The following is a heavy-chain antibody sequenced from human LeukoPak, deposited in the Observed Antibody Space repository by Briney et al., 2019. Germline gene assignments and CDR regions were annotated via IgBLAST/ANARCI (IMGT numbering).Heavy chain of an antibody. CDR1: GFTFSSYA. J-gene: IGHJ4*02. Sequence: GGSLRLSCAASGFTFSSYAMSWVRQAPGKGLEWVSAISGSGGSTYYADSVKGRFTISRDNSKNTLYLQMNSLRAEDTAEYYCAKPQDYVWGSYRYAFDYWGQGTLVTVSS. D-gene: IGHD3-16*02. CDR3: AKPQDYVWGSYRYAFDY. CDR2: ISGSGGST. V-gene: IGHV3-23*01.